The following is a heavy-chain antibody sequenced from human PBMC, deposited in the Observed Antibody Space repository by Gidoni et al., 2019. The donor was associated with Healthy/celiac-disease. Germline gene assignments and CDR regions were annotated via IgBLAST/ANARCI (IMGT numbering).Heavy chain of an antibody. D-gene: IGHD1-26*01. CDR1: GFTVSSNY. J-gene: IGHJ3*02. CDR2: IDSGGST. V-gene: IGHV3-66*02. CDR3: ASGEWELLGAFDI. Sequence: EVQLVESVGGLVQPVGSLRLSSAASGFTVSSNYMSWVRQAPGKGLEWVSVIDSGGSTYYADSVKGRFTISRDNYKNTLYLQMNSLRAEDTAVYYCASGEWELLGAFDIWGQGTMVTVSS.